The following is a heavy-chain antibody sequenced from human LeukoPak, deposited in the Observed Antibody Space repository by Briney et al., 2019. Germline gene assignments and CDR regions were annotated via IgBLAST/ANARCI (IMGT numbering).Heavy chain of an antibody. CDR1: GGSISNYY. D-gene: IGHD2-21*02. Sequence: SETLSLTCSVSGGSISNYYWSWIRQPPGKGLEWIGYIYYSGSTNYNPSLKSRVTMSVDTSKNQFSLKLSSVTAADTAVYYCARLGDCGGDCYTFDIWGQGTMVTVSS. CDR2: IYYSGST. V-gene: IGHV4-59*01. CDR3: ARLGDCGGDCYTFDI. J-gene: IGHJ3*02.